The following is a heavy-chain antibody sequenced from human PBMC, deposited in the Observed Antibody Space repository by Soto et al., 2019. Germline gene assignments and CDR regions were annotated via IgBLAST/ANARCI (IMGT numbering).Heavy chain of an antibody. CDR2: IYPGDSDT. CDR1: GYSFTSYW. J-gene: IGHJ6*02. D-gene: IGHD3-3*01. CDR3: ARQGDFWSGYHHPYYYYGMDV. V-gene: IGHV5-51*01. Sequence: GESLKISCKGSGYSFTSYWIGWVRQMPGKGLEWMGIIYPGDSDTRYSPSFQGQVTISADQSISTAYLQWSSLKASDTAMYYCARQGDFWSGYHHPYYYYGMDVCGQGTAVTVSS.